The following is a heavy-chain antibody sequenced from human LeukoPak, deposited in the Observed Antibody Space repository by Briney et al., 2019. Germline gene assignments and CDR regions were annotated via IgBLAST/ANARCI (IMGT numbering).Heavy chain of an antibody. Sequence: GGSLRLSCAASGFIFVDHGMTWVRQVPGKGLEWVSGINWNGGSTGYVDSVKGRFTISRDNAKNVLFLEMNNLRAEDTAFYYCARGEWDLRDWGQGTLVIVSS. CDR2: INWNGGST. CDR3: ARGEWDLRD. J-gene: IGHJ4*02. V-gene: IGHV3-20*04. CDR1: GFIFVDHG. D-gene: IGHD1-26*01.